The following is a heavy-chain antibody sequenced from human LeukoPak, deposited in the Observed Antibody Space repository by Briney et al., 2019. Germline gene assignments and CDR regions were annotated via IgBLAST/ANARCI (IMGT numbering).Heavy chain of an antibody. D-gene: IGHD6-13*01. J-gene: IGHJ4*02. CDR2: ISYDGSNK. CDR3: ARIGYRSSSLDY. CDR1: GFTFSSYG. V-gene: IGHV3-30*03. Sequence: GRSLRLSCAASGFTFSSYGMHWVRQAPGKGLEWVAVISYDGSNKYYADSVKGRLTISRDNAKNSVYLQVNSLRVEDTAVYYCARIGYRSSSLDYWGQGTPVTVSS.